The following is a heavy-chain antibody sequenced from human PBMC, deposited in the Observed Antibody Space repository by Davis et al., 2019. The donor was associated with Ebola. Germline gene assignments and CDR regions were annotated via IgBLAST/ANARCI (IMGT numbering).Heavy chain of an antibody. CDR1: GFTFYRYE. CDR3: AKYRGSHFDS. J-gene: IGHJ4*02. Sequence: GESLKISCAASGFTFYRYEMNWVRQAPGKGLEWVSYISGSATSTFYADSVKGRFTISRDNARDSLYLQMDSLRVEDTAVYYCAKYRGSHFDSWGQGTLVTVSS. D-gene: IGHD5-12*01. CDR2: ISGSATST. V-gene: IGHV3-48*03.